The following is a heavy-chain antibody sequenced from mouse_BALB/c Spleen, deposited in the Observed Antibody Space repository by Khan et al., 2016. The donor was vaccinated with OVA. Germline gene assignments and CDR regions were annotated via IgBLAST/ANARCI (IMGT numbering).Heavy chain of an antibody. V-gene: IGHV9-2-1*01. CDR3: SSGQMYGDFDY. CDR1: GYTFTDYS. Sequence: QIQLVQSGPELKKPGETVKISCKASGYTFTDYSMHWVKQAPGKGLKWMGWINTETGEPTYADDFKGRFAFSLETSASTAYLQINNLKNEDTATXFGSSGQMYGDFDYWGQGTTLTVSS. CDR2: INTETGEP. D-gene: IGHD1-1*02. J-gene: IGHJ2*01.